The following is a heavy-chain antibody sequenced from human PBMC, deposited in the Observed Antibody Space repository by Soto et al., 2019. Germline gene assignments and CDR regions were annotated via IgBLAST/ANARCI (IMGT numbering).Heavy chain of an antibody. CDR1: GDSFTKYT. CDR3: ARGRGLYNSGRSQLDS. CDR2: IIPRFGTT. J-gene: IGHJ4*02. D-gene: IGHD1-1*01. Sequence: QVQVVQSGAEVKKPGSSVRVSCKASGDSFTKYTVNWVRQAPRQGLEWMGGIIPRFGTTNYAPTLQDRVTITADASMNTVYMELSSLRSDDTALYYCARGRGLYNSGRSQLDSWGQGTLVTVSS. V-gene: IGHV1-69*01.